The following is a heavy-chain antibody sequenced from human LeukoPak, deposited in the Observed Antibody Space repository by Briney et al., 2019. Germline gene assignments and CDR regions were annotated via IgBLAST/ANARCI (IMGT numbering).Heavy chain of an antibody. Sequence: SVKVSCKASGGTFSSYAISWVRQAPGQGLEWMGGIIPIFGTANYAQKFQGSVTITTDESTSTAYMALSSLRSEDTAVYYCARDGSYSSSSRWFDPWGQGTLVTVSS. CDR2: IIPIFGTA. V-gene: IGHV1-69*05. D-gene: IGHD6-6*01. J-gene: IGHJ5*02. CDR3: ARDGSYSSSSRWFDP. CDR1: GGTFSSYA.